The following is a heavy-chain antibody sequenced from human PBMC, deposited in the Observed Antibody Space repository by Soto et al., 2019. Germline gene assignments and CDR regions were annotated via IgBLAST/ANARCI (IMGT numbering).Heavy chain of an antibody. J-gene: IGHJ5*02. CDR1: VEAISSYA. CDR2: IIPIFGTA. CDR3: TTALTGTTVVP. Sequence: LVNGSCKAAVEAISSYAVSWGRKAHGQGLEWMGGIIPIFGTANYAQKFQGRVTITADESTSTAYMELSSLRSEDTAVYYCTTALTGTTVVPWGRATLVAVSS. D-gene: IGHD1-7*01. V-gene: IGHV1-69*13.